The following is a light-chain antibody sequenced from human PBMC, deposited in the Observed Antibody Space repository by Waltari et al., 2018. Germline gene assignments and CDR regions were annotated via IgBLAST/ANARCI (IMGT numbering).Light chain of an antibody. J-gene: IGKJ1*01. Sequence: DIHMTQSPSSLSASVGDRITITCRATQGIRNDLNWYQQKPGKAPRRLIYDASTLQSGVPSRFSGSGSGTEFTLTISSLQPEDFATYYCLQHNDYPWTFGQGTKVDIK. CDR3: LQHNDYPWT. CDR2: DAS. V-gene: IGKV1-17*01. CDR1: QGIRND.